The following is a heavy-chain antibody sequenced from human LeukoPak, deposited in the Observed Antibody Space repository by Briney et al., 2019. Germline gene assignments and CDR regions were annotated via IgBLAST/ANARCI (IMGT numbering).Heavy chain of an antibody. CDR3: AGVPSTYCSSTSCKYNWFDP. CDR1: GGSFSGYY. CDR2: INHSGST. J-gene: IGHJ5*02. Sequence: SETLSLTCAVYGGSFSGYYWSWIRQPPGKGLEWIGEINHSGSTNYNPSLKSRVTISVDTSKNQFSLKLSSVTAADTAVYYCAGVPSTYCSSTSCKYNWFDPWGQGTLVTVSS. V-gene: IGHV4-34*01. D-gene: IGHD2-2*01.